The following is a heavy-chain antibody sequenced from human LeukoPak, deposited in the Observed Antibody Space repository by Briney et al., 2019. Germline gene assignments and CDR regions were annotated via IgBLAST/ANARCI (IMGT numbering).Heavy chain of an antibody. CDR2: IYTSGST. CDR1: GGSISSYY. Sequence: PSETLSLTCTVSGGSISSYYWSWIRQPAGKGLEWIGRIYTSGSTNYNPSLKSRVTMSVDTSKNQFSLKLSSVTAADTPVYYCAXXXXXXPPLDYYYYGMDVWGQGTTVTVSS. J-gene: IGHJ6*02. CDR3: AXXXXXXPPLDYYYYGMDV. V-gene: IGHV4-4*07.